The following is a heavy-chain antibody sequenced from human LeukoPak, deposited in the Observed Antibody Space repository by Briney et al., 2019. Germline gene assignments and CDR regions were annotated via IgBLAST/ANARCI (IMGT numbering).Heavy chain of an antibody. CDR2: IYYSGST. CDR3: ARHYARLSSTSSYYFDY. D-gene: IGHD2-2*01. CDR1: GGSISSYY. V-gene: IGHV4-59*08. Sequence: SETLSLTCTVSGGSISSYYWSWIRQPPGKGLEWIGYIYYSGSTNYNPSLKSRVAISVDTSKNQFSLKLSSVTAADTAVYYCARHYARLSSTSSYYFDYWGQGTLVTVSS. J-gene: IGHJ4*02.